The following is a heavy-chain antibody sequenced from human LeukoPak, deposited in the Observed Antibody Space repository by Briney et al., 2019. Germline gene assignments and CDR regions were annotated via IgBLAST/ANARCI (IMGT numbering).Heavy chain of an antibody. CDR2: IYYSGST. D-gene: IGHD5-24*01. Sequence: SETLSLTCTVSGGSISSNSYYWGWIRQPPGKGLEWIVSIYYSGSTYYNPSLKGRVTISVDTSKNQFSLKLSSVTAADTAMYYCARDGYNPIDYWGQGTLVTVSS. CDR1: GGSISSNSYY. CDR3: ARDGYNPIDY. V-gene: IGHV4-39*02. J-gene: IGHJ4*02.